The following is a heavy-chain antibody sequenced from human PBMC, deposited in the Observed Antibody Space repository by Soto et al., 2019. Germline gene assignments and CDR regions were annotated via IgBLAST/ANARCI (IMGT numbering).Heavy chain of an antibody. D-gene: IGHD3-10*01. V-gene: IGHV3-30*18. CDR1: GFTFSTYG. CDR2: ISYDGYLK. J-gene: IGHJ6*02. CDR3: AKDFKVSGGHYGTLNYYYGMDV. Sequence: PVGSLRLSCAASGFTFSTYGMQWVRQAPGKGLEWVAVISYDGYLKYYVDAVKGRFTVARDNSKNTLFLEMNSLSVEDTAVYFCAKDFKVSGGHYGTLNYYYGMDVWGQGTTVTVSS.